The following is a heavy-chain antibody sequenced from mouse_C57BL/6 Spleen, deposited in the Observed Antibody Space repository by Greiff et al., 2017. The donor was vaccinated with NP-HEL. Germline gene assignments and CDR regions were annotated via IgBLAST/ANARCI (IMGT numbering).Heavy chain of an antibody. D-gene: IGHD1-1*01. Sequence: EVKLQESGPGLVKPSQSLSLTCSVTGYSITSGYYWNWIRQFPGNKLEWMGYISYDGSNNYNPSLKNRISITRDTSKNQFFLKLNSVTTEDTATYYCARDRTVGFDYWGQGTTLTVSS. J-gene: IGHJ2*01. CDR3: ARDRTVGFDY. CDR2: ISYDGSN. V-gene: IGHV3-6*01. CDR1: GYSITSGYY.